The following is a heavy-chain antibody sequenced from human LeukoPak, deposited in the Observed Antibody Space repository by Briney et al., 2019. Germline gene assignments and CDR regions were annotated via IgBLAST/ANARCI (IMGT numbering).Heavy chain of an antibody. CDR1: GFTFSSYA. CDR3: AKDPFGGWDY. D-gene: IGHD3-16*01. V-gene: IGHV3-23*01. J-gene: IGHJ4*02. CDR2: ISGSGGST. Sequence: GGSLRLSCAASGFTFSSYAMSWVRHAPGKGLAWASAISGSGGSTYYADSVKGRFTISRDNSKNTLYLQMNSLRAEDTAVYYCAKDPFGGWDYWGQGTLVTVSS.